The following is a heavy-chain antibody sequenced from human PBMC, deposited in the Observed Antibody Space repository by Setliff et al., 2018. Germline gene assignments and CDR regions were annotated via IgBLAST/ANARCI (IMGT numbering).Heavy chain of an antibody. CDR1: GFTLRSYW. CDR3: ASEGRAPYSSSWYDY. Sequence: HPGGSLRLSCAASGFTLRSYWMSWVRQAPGKGPEWVANIKEDGSETYYGGSVKGRFTISRDNAKNSLYLQMNSLRAEDTAVYYCASEGRAPYSSSWYDYWGQGTLVTVSS. V-gene: IGHV3-7*03. D-gene: IGHD6-13*01. CDR2: IKEDGSET. J-gene: IGHJ4*02.